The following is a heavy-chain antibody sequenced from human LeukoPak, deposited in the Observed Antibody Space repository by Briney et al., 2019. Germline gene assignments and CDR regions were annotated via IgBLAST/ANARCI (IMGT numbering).Heavy chain of an antibody. CDR1: GGSISSYY. J-gene: IGHJ4*02. Sequence: SETLSLTCTVSGGSISSYYWSWIRQPPGKGLEWIGYIYYSGSTNYNPSLKSRVTISVDTSKNQFSLKLSSVTAADTAVYYCARHAWLRTGNFDYWGQGTLVTVSS. CDR3: ARHAWLRTGNFDY. V-gene: IGHV4-59*08. CDR2: IYYSGST. D-gene: IGHD5-12*01.